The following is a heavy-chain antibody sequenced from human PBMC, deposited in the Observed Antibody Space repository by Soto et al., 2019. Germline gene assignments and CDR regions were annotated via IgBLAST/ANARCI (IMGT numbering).Heavy chain of an antibody. J-gene: IGHJ5*02. CDR3: GRESGETWDYEAS. CDR2: INTYGNT. V-gene: IGHV4-4*07. CDR1: GGSISSYR. Sequence: QVQLQESGPGLVRPSETLSLTCTVSGGSISSYRWSWIRQPAGKGLEWIGRINTYGNTHYNPSLKSRVTVSVDTSRNQFFLTLRSVTAADSAVYHCGRESGETWDYEASWGQGTPVTVSS. D-gene: IGHD1-7*01.